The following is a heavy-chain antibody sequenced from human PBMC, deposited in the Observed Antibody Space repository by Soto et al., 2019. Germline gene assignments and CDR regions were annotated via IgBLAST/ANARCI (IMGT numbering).Heavy chain of an antibody. J-gene: IGHJ4*02. D-gene: IGHD3-3*01. V-gene: IGHV4-39*01. CDR1: GGSISSSSYY. CDR2: IYYRGTT. CDR3: AGRYYDFYHDY. Sequence: QLQLQESGPGLVKPSETLSLTCTVSGGSISSSSYYWGWIRQPPGKGLEWIGSIYYRGTTYYNPSLKGRVTISVDTSTNKFSLKLSSVTAADTAVYYCAGRYYDFYHDYWGQGTLVTVSS.